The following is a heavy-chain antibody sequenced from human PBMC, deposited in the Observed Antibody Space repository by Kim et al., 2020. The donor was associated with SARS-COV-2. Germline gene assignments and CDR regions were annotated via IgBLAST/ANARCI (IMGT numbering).Heavy chain of an antibody. CDR1: GFTFSSYA. CDR3: AKEMGYYDSSDYYYGNSV. CDR2: ISGSGGST. Sequence: GGSLRLSCAASGFTFSSYAMSWVRQAPGKGLEWVSAISGSGGSTYYADSVKGRFTISRDNSKNTLYLQMNSLRAEDTAVYYCAKEMGYYDSSDYYYGNSVWGQGTLVTVSS. J-gene: IGHJ4*02. V-gene: IGHV3-23*01. D-gene: IGHD3-22*01.